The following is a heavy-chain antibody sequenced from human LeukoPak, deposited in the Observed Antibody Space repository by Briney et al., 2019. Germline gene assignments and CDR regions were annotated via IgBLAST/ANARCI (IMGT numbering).Heavy chain of an antibody. Sequence: PGESLRLSCAASGFTFNTYEMSWVRQAPGKGLEWVSCVSSSGTTMYHADSVKGRFTISRDNAKNSLYLQMNSLRAEDTAVYYCARRYCSSASCLFDYWGQGTLVTVSS. D-gene: IGHD2-2*01. V-gene: IGHV3-48*03. J-gene: IGHJ4*02. CDR2: VSSSGTTM. CDR3: ARRYCSSASCLFDY. CDR1: GFTFNTYE.